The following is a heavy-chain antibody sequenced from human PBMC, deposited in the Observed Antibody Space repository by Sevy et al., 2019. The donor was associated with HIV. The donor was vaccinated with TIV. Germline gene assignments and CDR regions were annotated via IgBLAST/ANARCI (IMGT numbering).Heavy chain of an antibody. D-gene: IGHD2-2*01. J-gene: IGHJ6*02. CDR2: ISWNSGSI. CDR3: AKDMSPSIIPAATESYYYYGMDV. V-gene: IGHV3-9*01. Sequence: GGSLRLSCAASGFTFDDYAMHWVRQAPGKGLEWVSGISWNSGSIGYADSVKSRFTISRDNAKNSLYLQMNSLRADDTALYYCAKDMSPSIIPAATESYYYYGMDVWGQGTTVTVSS. CDR1: GFTFDDYA.